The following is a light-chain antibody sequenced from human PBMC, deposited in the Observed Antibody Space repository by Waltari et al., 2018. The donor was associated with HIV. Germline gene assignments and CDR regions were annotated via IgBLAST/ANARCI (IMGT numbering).Light chain of an antibody. CDR2: DVD. V-gene: IGLV2-11*01. CDR3: SLYTGTWV. CDR1: GTNLANYNY. Sequence: QSALTQPRSVSGSPGQSVAISCTGTGTNLANYNYVSWYQHYPGKAPKLIIFDVDKRPSGVPGRFSGSKSGNTASLNISGLQAEDEADYYCSLYTGTWVFGGGTKLTVL. J-gene: IGLJ2*01.